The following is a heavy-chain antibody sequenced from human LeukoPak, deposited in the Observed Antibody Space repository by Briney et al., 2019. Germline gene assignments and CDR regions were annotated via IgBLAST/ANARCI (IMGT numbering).Heavy chain of an antibody. CDR2: INSDETIS. J-gene: IGHJ1*01. CDR3: LYGGYFQH. CDR1: GFTFSSHS. Sequence: PGGSLRLSCVASGFTFSSHSINWVRQAPGKGLEWVSRINSDETISEYVDSVNGRFTISRDNAKNTLYLQMNSLRVEDTAVYFCLYGGYFQHWGQGTLVTVSS. V-gene: IGHV3-74*01. D-gene: IGHD3-16*01.